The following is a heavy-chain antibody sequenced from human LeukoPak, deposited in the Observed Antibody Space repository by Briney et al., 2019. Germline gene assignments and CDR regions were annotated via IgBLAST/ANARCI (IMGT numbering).Heavy chain of an antibody. D-gene: IGHD3-22*01. J-gene: IGHJ4*02. CDR3: ARDYYDSSGYYTSWYFDY. Sequence: GGSLRLSCAASGFTVSSNYMSWVRQAPGKGLEWVSVIYSGGSTYYADSVKGRFTISRDNSKNTLYLQMNSLRAEDTAVYYCARDYYDSSGYYTSWYFDYWGQGTLGPVSS. CDR1: GFTVSSNY. CDR2: IYSGGST. V-gene: IGHV3-53*01.